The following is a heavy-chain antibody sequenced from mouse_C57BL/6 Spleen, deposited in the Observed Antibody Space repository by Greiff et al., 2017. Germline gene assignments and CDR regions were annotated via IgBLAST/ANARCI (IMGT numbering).Heavy chain of an antibody. J-gene: IGHJ2*01. D-gene: IGHD1-1*01. CDR3: AGDLYYGSSYRYFDG. CDR1: GYTFTSYT. Sequence: QVQLKESGAELARPGASVKMSCKASGYTFTSYTMNWVKQRPGQGLEWIGYINPSSGYTKYNQKFKDKATLTADKSSSTAYMQLSSLTSEDSAVYYCAGDLYYGSSYRYFDGWGQGTTLTVSS. V-gene: IGHV1-4*01. CDR2: INPSSGYT.